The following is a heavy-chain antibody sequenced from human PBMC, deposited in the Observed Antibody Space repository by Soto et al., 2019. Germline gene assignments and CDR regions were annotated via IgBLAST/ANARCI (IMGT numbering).Heavy chain of an antibody. J-gene: IGHJ4*02. CDR1: GYSFINYW. V-gene: IGHV5-10-1*01. Sequence: PGESLKISCKGSGYSFINYWINWVRQMPDKGLEWMGRIDPRDSYTNYSPSFQGHVTISIDKSINTAYLQWSSLKASDTAIYYCVRQDMVAARNRPYYLDLWGKGILVTVSS. D-gene: IGHD5-12*01. CDR3: VRQDMVAARNRPYYLDL. CDR2: IDPRDSYT.